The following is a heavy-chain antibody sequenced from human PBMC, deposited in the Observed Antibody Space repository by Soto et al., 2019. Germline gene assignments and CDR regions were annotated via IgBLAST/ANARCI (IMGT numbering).Heavy chain of an antibody. V-gene: IGHV1-8*01. J-gene: IGHJ6*03. Sequence: ASVKVSCKASGYTFTSYDINWVRQATGQGLEWMGWMNPNSGNTGYAQKFQGRVTMTRNTSISTAYMELSSLRPEDTAVYYCARATRYCSSTSCRGNHYYYYYMDVWGKGTTVTVSS. CDR1: GYTFTSYD. CDR2: MNPNSGNT. D-gene: IGHD2-2*01. CDR3: ARATRYCSSTSCRGNHYYYYYMDV.